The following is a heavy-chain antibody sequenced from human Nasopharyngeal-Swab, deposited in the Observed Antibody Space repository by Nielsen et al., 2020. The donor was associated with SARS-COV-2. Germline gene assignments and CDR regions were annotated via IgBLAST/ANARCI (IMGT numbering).Heavy chain of an antibody. V-gene: IGHV3-23*01. J-gene: IGHJ4*02. CDR3: ARDSRWLQEKDY. CDR1: GFAFNIYT. D-gene: IGHD5-24*01. CDR2: ISGSGENT. Sequence: GESLKISCAASGFAFNIYTMTWVRQAPGKGLQCVSSISGSGENTYYADSVKGRFTISRDNSRNTVFLQMNSLRADDTAVYFCARDSRWLQEKDYWGQGALVTVSS.